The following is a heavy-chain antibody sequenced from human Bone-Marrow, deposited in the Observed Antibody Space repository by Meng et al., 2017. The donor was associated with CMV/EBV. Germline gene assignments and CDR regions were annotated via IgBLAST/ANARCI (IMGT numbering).Heavy chain of an antibody. CDR1: GYTFTGYY. D-gene: IGHD2-21*02. CDR3: ARVRVTVDAFEI. Sequence: ASVKVSCKASGYTFTGYYMNWVRQAPGQGLEWMGWINPNSGGTNYAQKFQGRVTMTTDTSTSTAYMELRSLRSDDTAVYYCARVRVTVDAFEIWGQGTMVTVSS. J-gene: IGHJ3*02. CDR2: INPNSGGT. V-gene: IGHV1-2*02.